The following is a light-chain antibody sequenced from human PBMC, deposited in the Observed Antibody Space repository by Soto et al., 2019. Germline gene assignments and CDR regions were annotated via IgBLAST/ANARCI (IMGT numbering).Light chain of an antibody. CDR2: GAS. Sequence: EMVMTQSPGTLSVSPGERATLSCRASQSVSSNLAWYQQKPGQAPSLLIYGASTRATGIPARFSGSGSGTEFALTISSLQSEDFAVYYCQQYNNWPRTFGQGTKVEIK. CDR1: QSVSSN. CDR3: QQYNNWPRT. V-gene: IGKV3-15*01. J-gene: IGKJ1*01.